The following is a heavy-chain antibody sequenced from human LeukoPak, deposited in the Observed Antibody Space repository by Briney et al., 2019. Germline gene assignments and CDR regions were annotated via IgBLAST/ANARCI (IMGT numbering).Heavy chain of an antibody. V-gene: IGHV3-7*03. CDR2: IKQDGSEK. D-gene: IGHD6-19*01. CDR1: GFTFSSYW. CDR3: ARVSGWDYFDY. Sequence: GGSLRLSCAASGFTFSSYWMSWVRQAPGKGLEWVANIKQDGSEKYYVDSVKGGFTISRDNSKNTLYLQMNSLRAEDTAVYYCARVSGWDYFDYWGQGTLVTVSS. J-gene: IGHJ4*02.